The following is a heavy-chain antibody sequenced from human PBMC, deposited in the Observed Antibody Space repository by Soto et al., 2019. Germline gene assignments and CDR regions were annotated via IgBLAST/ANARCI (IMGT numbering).Heavy chain of an antibody. CDR1: GFTFSDYY. CDR2: ISSSSSYT. Sequence: GGSLRLSCAASGFTFSDYYMSWIRQAPGKGLEWVSYISSSSSYTNYADSVKGRFTISRDNAKNSLYLQMNSLRAEDTAVYYCARTSRGYSYGLIDYWGQGTLVTVSS. CDR3: ARTSRGYSYGLIDY. V-gene: IGHV3-11*06. J-gene: IGHJ4*02. D-gene: IGHD5-18*01.